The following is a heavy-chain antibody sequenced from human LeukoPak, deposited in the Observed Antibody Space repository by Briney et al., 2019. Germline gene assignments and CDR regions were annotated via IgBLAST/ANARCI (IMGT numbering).Heavy chain of an antibody. J-gene: IGHJ4*02. CDR3: ASKRQYLYYFDY. D-gene: IGHD1-1*01. Sequence: SETLSLTCAVSGVSISNSYWWSWVRQSPGNGLEWIGEIYHSGSTNYNPSLKSRVTISVDKSKNQFSLKVTSVTAADTALYYCASKRQYLYYFDYWGQGTLVTVSS. V-gene: IGHV4-4*02. CDR2: IYHSGST. CDR1: GVSISNSYW.